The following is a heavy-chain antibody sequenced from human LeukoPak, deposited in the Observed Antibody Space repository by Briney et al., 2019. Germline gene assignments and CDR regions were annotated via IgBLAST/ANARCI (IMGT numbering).Heavy chain of an antibody. CDR1: GFTFSNFC. V-gene: IGHV3-7*01. CDR3: ASPNYYGSGPSDL. J-gene: IGHJ2*01. CDR2: IKQDGSDK. Sequence: GGSLRLSCAASGFTFSNFCMSWVRRAPGKGLEWVANIKQDGSDKYYVDSVKGRFTISRDNAKSSLYLQMNSLRAEDTAVYYCASPNYYGSGPSDLWGRGTLVTVSS. D-gene: IGHD3-10*01.